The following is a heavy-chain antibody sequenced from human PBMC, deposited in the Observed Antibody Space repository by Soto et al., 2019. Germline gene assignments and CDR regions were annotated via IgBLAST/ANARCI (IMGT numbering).Heavy chain of an antibody. Sequence: ESGPTLVNPTQNLTLTCSFSGFSLSTTGVGVGWIRQPPGKALEWLALIYWDDENRYNPSLKTRLTITKDTSKNQVVLTMTNIDPVDTATYYCAHAEFGDAFDIWGQGTMVTVS. CDR2: IYWDDEN. D-gene: IGHD3-10*01. CDR1: GFSLSTTGVG. CDR3: AHAEFGDAFDI. J-gene: IGHJ3*02. V-gene: IGHV2-5*02.